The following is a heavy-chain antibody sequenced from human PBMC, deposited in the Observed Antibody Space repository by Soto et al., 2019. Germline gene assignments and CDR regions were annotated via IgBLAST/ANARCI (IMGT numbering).Heavy chain of an antibody. Sequence: SETLSLTCAVYGGSFSGYYWSWIRQPPGKGLEWIGEINHSGSTNYNPSLKSRVTISVDTSKNQFSLKLSSVTAADTAVYYCARQMYYGSGSYYPKYYYYYYGMDVWGQGTTVTVSS. D-gene: IGHD3-10*01. J-gene: IGHJ6*02. CDR2: INHSGST. CDR3: ARQMYYGSGSYYPKYYYYYYGMDV. V-gene: IGHV4-34*01. CDR1: GGSFSGYY.